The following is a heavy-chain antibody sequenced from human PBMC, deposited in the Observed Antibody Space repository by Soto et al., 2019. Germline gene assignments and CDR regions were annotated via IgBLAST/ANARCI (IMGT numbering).Heavy chain of an antibody. CDR1: GYTFSTSG. J-gene: IGHJ5*02. CDR2: ISGYNGNT. V-gene: IGHV1-18*01. Sequence: QVQLVQSGAEVKKPGASVKVSCKASGYTFSTSGITWVRQAPGQGLEWMGWISGYNGNTIYAQKLQRRVTMTTETSTTTGYMELRCLRSDDTAVYYCAKTPHYDSSGYYSWFDLWGQGTLVTVSS. D-gene: IGHD3-22*01. CDR3: AKTPHYDSSGYYSWFDL.